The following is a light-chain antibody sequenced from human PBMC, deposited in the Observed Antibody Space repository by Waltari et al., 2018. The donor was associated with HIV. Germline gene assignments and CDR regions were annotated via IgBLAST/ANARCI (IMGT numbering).Light chain of an antibody. CDR1: KIGLSD. J-gene: IGLJ3*02. Sequence: SYVLTQPPSVSVAPTQTATVACIGEKIGLSDGQWNRQRSGQAPEVVMHDDRDRAPGIPGRIIGSNSGDMATLTIASAEAGDEAVYYCQVWGATDDWVFGGGXXLTVL. V-gene: IGLV3-21*02. CDR2: DDR. CDR3: QVWGATDDWV.